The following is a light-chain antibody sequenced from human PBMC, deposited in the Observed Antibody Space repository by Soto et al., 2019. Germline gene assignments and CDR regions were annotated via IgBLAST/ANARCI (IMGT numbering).Light chain of an antibody. V-gene: IGKV3-11*01. Sequence: EIVSTQSPATLSLSPGERATLSCRASQSVSSYLAWYQQKPGQAPRLLIYDTSNRATGIPARFSGSGSGTDFTLTISSLEPEDFAVYYCQQRSNWPPTIGGGTKGDIK. CDR3: QQRSNWPPT. J-gene: IGKJ4*01. CDR2: DTS. CDR1: QSVSSY.